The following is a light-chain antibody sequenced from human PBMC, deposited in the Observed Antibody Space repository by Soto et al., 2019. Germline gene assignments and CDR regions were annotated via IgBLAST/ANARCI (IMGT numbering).Light chain of an antibody. CDR3: HHYDDSPPFT. CDR1: QSINSRY. J-gene: IGKJ3*01. CDR2: GAS. Sequence: EIVLTQSPSTLSLSPGERATLSCRASQSINSRYLAWYQQTPGRAPRLLIYGASSRATGIPDRFSGSASGTDFTLTITRLEPEDFAVYYCHHYDDSPPFTFGPWTKVDI. V-gene: IGKV3-20*01.